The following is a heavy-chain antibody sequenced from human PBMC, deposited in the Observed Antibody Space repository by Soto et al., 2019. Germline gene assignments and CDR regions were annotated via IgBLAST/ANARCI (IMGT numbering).Heavy chain of an antibody. CDR1: GGSFSGYY. CDR3: ARLVYWDV. V-gene: IGHV4-34*01. D-gene: IGHD2-8*01. J-gene: IGHJ6*02. CDR2: INHSGST. Sequence: QVQLQQWGAGLLKPSETLSLTCAVYGGSFSGYYWSWIRQPPGKGLEWIGEINHSGSTNYNPSLKSRVTIAVDTSKNQFAMQLSAVTAADTAVYYCARLVYWDVWGQGTTVTVSS.